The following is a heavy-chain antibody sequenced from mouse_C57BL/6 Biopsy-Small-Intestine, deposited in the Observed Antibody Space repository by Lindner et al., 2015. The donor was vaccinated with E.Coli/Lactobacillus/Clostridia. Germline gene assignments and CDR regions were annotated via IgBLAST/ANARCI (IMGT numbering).Heavy chain of an antibody. J-gene: IGHJ4*01. CDR3: AREEGFFPYYAMDY. CDR1: GYAFSSSW. Sequence: VQLQESGPELVKPGASVKISCKASGYAFSSSWMNWVKQRPGKGLEWIGRIYPGDGDTNYNGKFKGKATLTADKSSSTAYMQLSSLTSEDSAVYFCAREEGFFPYYAMDYWGQGTSVTVSS. CDR2: IYPGDGDT. V-gene: IGHV1-82*01.